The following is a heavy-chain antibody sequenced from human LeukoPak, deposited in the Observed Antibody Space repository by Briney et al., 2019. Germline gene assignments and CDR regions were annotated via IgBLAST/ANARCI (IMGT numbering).Heavy chain of an antibody. D-gene: IGHD2-15*01. CDR1: GFTFSDAW. CDR3: TTRRQDGW. CDR2: IKSKSDGGTI. J-gene: IGHJ4*02. Sequence: GGSLRLSCVGSGFTFSDAWMSWVRQAPGKGLEWVSRIKSKSDGGTIDYAAPVKGRFTISRDDSRNTLYLQMNSLKTEDTAVYYCTTRRQDGWWGQGTLVTVS. V-gene: IGHV3-15*01.